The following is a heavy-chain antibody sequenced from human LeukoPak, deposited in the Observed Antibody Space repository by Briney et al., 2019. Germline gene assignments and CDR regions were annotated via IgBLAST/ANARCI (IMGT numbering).Heavy chain of an antibody. V-gene: IGHV4-30-4*01. J-gene: IGHJ4*02. CDR3: ARDVEMATIDY. CDR2: IYYSGST. Sequence: SETLSLTCTVSGGSISSGDYYWRWIRQPPGKGLEWIGYIYYSGSTYYNPSLKSRVTISVDTSKNQFSLKLSSVTAADTAVYYCARDVEMATIDYWGQGTLVTVSS. D-gene: IGHD5-24*01. CDR1: GGSISSGDYY.